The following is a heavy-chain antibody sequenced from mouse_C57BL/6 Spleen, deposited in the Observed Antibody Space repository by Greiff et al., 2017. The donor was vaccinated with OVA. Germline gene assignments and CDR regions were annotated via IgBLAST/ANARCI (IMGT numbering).Heavy chain of an antibody. J-gene: IGHJ3*01. Sequence: QVQLQQPGAELVMPGASVKLSCKASGYTFTSYWMHWVKQRPGQGLEWIGEIDPSDSYTNYNQKFKGKSTLTVDKSSSTAYMQLSSLTSEDSAVYYCARSNPYYYGSSYSWFAYWGQGTLVTVSA. CDR3: ARSNPYYYGSSYSWFAY. D-gene: IGHD1-1*01. CDR1: GYTFTSYW. CDR2: IDPSDSYT. V-gene: IGHV1-69*01.